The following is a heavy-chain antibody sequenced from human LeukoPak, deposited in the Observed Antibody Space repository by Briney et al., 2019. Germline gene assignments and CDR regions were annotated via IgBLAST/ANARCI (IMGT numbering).Heavy chain of an antibody. CDR3: ARSGYSSGRVYWYFDL. CDR2: IYYSGNT. J-gene: IGHJ2*01. D-gene: IGHD6-19*01. Sequence: PSETLSLTCTVSGGSISSYYWSWIRQPPGKGLEWIGYIYYSGNTNYNPSLKSRVTISVDTSKNQFSLKLSSVTAADTAVYYCARSGYSSGRVYWYFDLWGRGTLVTVSS. V-gene: IGHV4-59*01. CDR1: GGSISSYY.